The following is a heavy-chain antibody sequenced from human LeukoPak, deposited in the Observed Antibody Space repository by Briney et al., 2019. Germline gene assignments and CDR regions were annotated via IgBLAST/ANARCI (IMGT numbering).Heavy chain of an antibody. J-gene: IGHJ5*02. CDR2: INHSGST. CDR3: ARALKRGYSYGRIWFDP. CDR1: GGSFSGYY. V-gene: IGHV4-34*01. Sequence: AETLSLTCAVYGGSFSGYYWSWIRQPPGKGLEWIGEINHSGSTNYNPSLKTRLTISLDTPKNQFSLKLSSVPAADTAVYYCARALKRGYSYGRIWFDPWGQGTLVTVSS. D-gene: IGHD5-18*01.